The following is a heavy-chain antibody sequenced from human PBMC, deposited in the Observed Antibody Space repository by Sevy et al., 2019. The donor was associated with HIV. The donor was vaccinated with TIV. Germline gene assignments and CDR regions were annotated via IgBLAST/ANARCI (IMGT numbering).Heavy chain of an antibody. Sequence: SETLSLTCTVSGGSISSGAYSWNWIRQPPGKGLEWIGYISHTGSTYYNPSLKSRVTVSVDRSKNQFSLKMTSVTAAVTAVYYCVRDGGTVTTPGYFDYWGQGTLVTVSS. V-gene: IGHV4-30-2*01. CDR1: GGSISSGAYS. D-gene: IGHD4-17*01. J-gene: IGHJ4*02. CDR2: ISHTGST. CDR3: VRDGGTVTTPGYFDY.